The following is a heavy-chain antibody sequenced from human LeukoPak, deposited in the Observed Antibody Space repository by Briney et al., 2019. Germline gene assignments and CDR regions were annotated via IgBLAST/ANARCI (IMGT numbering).Heavy chain of an antibody. CDR3: ARGSLWELLGFDY. D-gene: IGHD1-26*01. V-gene: IGHV3-66*01. CDR1: GFTVSSNY. CDR2: IYSGGST. Sequence: PGGSLRLSCAASGFTVSSNYMSWVRQAPGKGLEWVSVIYSGGSTYYADSVKGRFTISRDNSKNTLYLQVNSLRAEDTAVYYCARGSLWELLGFDYWGQGTLVTVSS. J-gene: IGHJ4*02.